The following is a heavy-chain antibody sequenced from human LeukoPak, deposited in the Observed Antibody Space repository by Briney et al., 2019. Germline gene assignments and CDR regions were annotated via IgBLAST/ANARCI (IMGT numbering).Heavy chain of an antibody. Sequence: SETLSLTCGVSGGSISNYYWNWIRQPAGKGPEWIGRIFSGGTTHYNPSLKRRVTMSVDTSKNQFSLKLTSMTAADTAVYYCARDPFKSSFDSWSQGTLVTVSS. CDR2: IFSGGTT. J-gene: IGHJ4*02. V-gene: IGHV4-4*07. CDR3: ARDPFKSSFDS. CDR1: GGSISNYY. D-gene: IGHD3-10*01.